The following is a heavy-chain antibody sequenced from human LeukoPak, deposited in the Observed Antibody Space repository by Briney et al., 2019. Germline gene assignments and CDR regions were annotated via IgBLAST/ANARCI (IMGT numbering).Heavy chain of an antibody. J-gene: IGHJ4*02. V-gene: IGHV3-7*01. D-gene: IGHD3-10*01. Sequence: GGSLRLSCAASGFNFSTYWMTWVRQVLGKGLEWVANIKEDGSEIYYVDAVKGRFSISRDNAKASLYLQMNNLSVADTAVYYCVTDQTGRHPYFFDYWGQGTLVTVSS. CDR2: IKEDGSEI. CDR3: VTDQTGRHPYFFDY. CDR1: GFNFSTYW.